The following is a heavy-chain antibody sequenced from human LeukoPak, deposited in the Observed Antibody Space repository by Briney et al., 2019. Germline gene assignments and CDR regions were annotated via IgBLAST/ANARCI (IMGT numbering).Heavy chain of an antibody. CDR3: AKNAGVGSSWSFDY. D-gene: IGHD6-13*01. CDR1: GFTFSSYG. J-gene: IGHJ4*02. V-gene: IGHV3-30*18. Sequence: PGGSLRLSCAASGFTFSSYGMRWVRQAPGKGLEWVAVISYDGSNKYYADSVKGRFTISRDNSKNTLYLQMNSLRAEDTAVYYCAKNAGVGSSWSFDYWGQGTLVTVSS. CDR2: ISYDGSNK.